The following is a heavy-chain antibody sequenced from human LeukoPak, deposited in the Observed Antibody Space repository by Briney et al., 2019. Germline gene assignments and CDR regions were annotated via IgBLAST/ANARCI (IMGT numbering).Heavy chain of an antibody. D-gene: IGHD1-26*01. Sequence: SETLSLTCTVSGGSISSSSYYWGWVRQPPGKGLEWIGSINYSGSTYYNPSLKSRVTISVDTSKNHFSLKLSSETAADTTMYYCARGLSPYSGSYGRVDWFDPWGQGTLVTVSS. V-gene: IGHV4-39*02. CDR2: INYSGST. J-gene: IGHJ5*02. CDR1: GGSISSSSYY. CDR3: ARGLSPYSGSYGRVDWFDP.